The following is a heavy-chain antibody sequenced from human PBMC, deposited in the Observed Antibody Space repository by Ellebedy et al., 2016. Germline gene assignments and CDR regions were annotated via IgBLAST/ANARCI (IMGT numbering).Heavy chain of an antibody. Sequence: ASVKVSCKASGYTFTSYGISWVRQAPGQGLEWMGWISAYNGNTNYAQKLQGRVTMTTDTSTSTVYMELRSLRSDDTAVYYCARAQGSIYYGPYYMDVWGKGTTVTVSS. V-gene: IGHV1-18*04. CDR3: ARAQGSIYYGPYYMDV. J-gene: IGHJ6*03. CDR1: GYTFTSYG. CDR2: ISAYNGNT. D-gene: IGHD3-10*01.